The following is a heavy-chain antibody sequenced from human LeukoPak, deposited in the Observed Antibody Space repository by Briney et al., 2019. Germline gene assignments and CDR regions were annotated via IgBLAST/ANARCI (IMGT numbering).Heavy chain of an antibody. Sequence: GVLRLSCAASGFTFNNYAMNWVRQAPGKGLEWVSVISGSGGTTYYADSVKGRFTISRDSSKNTLYLQMNSLRGEDTAVYYCVRGDLRLPRSTPDCWGQGTLVTVSS. V-gene: IGHV3-23*01. CDR2: ISGSGGTT. CDR1: GFTFNNYA. J-gene: IGHJ4*02. D-gene: IGHD5/OR15-5a*01. CDR3: VRGDLRLPRSTPDC.